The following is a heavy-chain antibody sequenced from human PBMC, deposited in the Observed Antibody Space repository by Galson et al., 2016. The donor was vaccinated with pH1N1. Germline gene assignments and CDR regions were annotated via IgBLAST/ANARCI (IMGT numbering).Heavy chain of an antibody. J-gene: IGHJ3*02. CDR3: ARGEESYSSGWDAFHI. D-gene: IGHD6-19*01. Sequence: SLRLSCAASGFIFSSYAMHWVSQAPGKGLEYVSAISSNGGSTYYANSVKGRFTISRDNSKNTLYLQMGSLSAEDMALYYCARGEESYSSGWDAFHIWGQGTMVTVSS. V-gene: IGHV3-64*01. CDR1: GFIFSSYA. CDR2: ISSNGGST.